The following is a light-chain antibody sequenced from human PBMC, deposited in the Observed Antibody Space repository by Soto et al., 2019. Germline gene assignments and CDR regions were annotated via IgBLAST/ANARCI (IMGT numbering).Light chain of an antibody. CDR1: SSNIGTNY. V-gene: IGLV1-47*01. CDR3: ATWSGGLIGWL. J-gene: IGLJ2*01. Sequence: QSVLTQPPSASGTPGQRVTISCSGSSSNIGTNYVYWYQQLPGMAPKLLIYRNNQRPSGVPDRFSGSKSGTSASLAISGLGSEDEAHYYCATWSGGLIGWLFGGGTKVTVL. CDR2: RNN.